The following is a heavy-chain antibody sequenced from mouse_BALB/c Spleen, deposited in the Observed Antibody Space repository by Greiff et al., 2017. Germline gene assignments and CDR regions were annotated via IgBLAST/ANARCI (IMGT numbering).Heavy chain of an antibody. CDR3: ARELRLGGAMDY. CDR1: GYSITSDYA. Sequence: EVKLQESGPGLVKPSQSLSLTCTVTGYSITSDYAWNWIRQFPGNKLEWMGYISYSGSTSYNPSLKSRISITRDTSKNQFFLQLNSVTTEDTATYYCARELRLGGAMDYWGQGTSVTVSS. J-gene: IGHJ4*01. D-gene: IGHD1-2*01. CDR2: ISYSGST. V-gene: IGHV3-2*02.